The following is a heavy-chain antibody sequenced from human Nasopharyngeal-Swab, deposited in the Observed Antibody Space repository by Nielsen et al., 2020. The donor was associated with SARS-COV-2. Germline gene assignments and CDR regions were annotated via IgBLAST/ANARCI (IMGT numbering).Heavy chain of an antibody. CDR1: GFTFSSYS. Sequence: GESLKISCAASGFTFSSYSMNWVRQAPGKGLEWVSSISSSSGYIYYADSMKGRFTISRDNAKNSLYLQMNSLRAEDTALYYCAGIAGAGGPFDYWGQGTLVTVSS. D-gene: IGHD6-19*01. CDR2: ISSSSGYI. CDR3: AGIAGAGGPFDY. V-gene: IGHV3-21*04. J-gene: IGHJ4*02.